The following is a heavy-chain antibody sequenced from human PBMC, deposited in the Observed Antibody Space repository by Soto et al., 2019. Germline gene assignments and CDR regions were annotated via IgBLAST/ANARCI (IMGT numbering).Heavy chain of an antibody. D-gene: IGHD3-16*01. V-gene: IGHV3-33*01. Sequence: PGGSLRLSCTTSGFAFSHYGMHWVRQAPGKGLEWVAVFWSNGIDTYYADSVKGRFTVSRDNSKNTVYLQMDSLRAEDTAMYYCSRDTDTTSHYESFAPWGQGTPVTVSS. CDR3: SRDTDTTSHYESFAP. CDR2: FWSNGIDT. J-gene: IGHJ5*02. CDR1: GFAFSHYG.